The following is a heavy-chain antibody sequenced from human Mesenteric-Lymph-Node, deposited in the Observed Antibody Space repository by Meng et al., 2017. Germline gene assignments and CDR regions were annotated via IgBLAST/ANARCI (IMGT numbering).Heavy chain of an antibody. V-gene: IGHV3-21*01. CDR3: ASLFSGYDPTYYFDY. CDR1: GFTFSSYS. Sequence: GESLKISCAASGFTFSSYSMNWVRQAPGKGLEWVSSISSSSSYIYYADSVKGRFTISRDNAKNSLYLQMTSLRAEDTAVYYCASLFSGYDPTYYFDYWGQGTLVTVSS. J-gene: IGHJ4*02. D-gene: IGHD5-12*01. CDR2: ISSSSSYI.